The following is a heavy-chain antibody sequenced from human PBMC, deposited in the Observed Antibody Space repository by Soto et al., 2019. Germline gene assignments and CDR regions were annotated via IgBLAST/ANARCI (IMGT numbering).Heavy chain of an antibody. J-gene: IGHJ6*02. CDR2: LIPMFGTT. CDR1: GGTFSSYS. Sequence: QVQLVQSGAEVKTPGSSVKVSCKASGGTFSSYSINWVRQAPGQGLEWMGRLIPMFGTTDYAQRFQGRVTFTADESTSTASMEVTNLTSADTAVYYCARAVVLTFTRYYDMDVWGQGTTVTVSS. D-gene: IGHD3-22*01. V-gene: IGHV1-69*18. CDR3: ARAVVLTFTRYYDMDV.